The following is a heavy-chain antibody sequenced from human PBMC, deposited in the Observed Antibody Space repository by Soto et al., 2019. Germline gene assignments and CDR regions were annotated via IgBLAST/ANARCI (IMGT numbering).Heavy chain of an antibody. CDR3: ALHAGMVYASRLQHHGMDV. CDR2: IIPIFGTA. Sequence: QVQLVQSGAEVKKPGSSVKVSCKASGGTFSSYAISWVRQAPGQGLEWMGGIIPIFGTANYAQKFQGRVTITANESTSTAYMELSSLRSEDMAVYYCALHAGMVYASRLQHHGMDVWGQGTTVTVSS. V-gene: IGHV1-69*01. D-gene: IGHD2-8*01. J-gene: IGHJ6*02. CDR1: GGTFSSYA.